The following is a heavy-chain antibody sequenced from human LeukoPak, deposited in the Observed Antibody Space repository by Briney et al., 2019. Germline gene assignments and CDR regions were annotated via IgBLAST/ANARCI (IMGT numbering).Heavy chain of an antibody. V-gene: IGHV1-18*01. Sequence: ASVKVSCKASGYKFTSYGIAWVRQAPGHGPEYMGWISTHNGLANYSEKFRGRVTMTTDTSTRTAYMELKSLRSDDTAIYYCVRLSGQWLVHSYFDHWGQGTQVTVSS. D-gene: IGHD6-19*01. CDR2: ISTHNGLA. CDR3: VRLSGQWLVHSYFDH. CDR1: GYKFTSYG. J-gene: IGHJ4*02.